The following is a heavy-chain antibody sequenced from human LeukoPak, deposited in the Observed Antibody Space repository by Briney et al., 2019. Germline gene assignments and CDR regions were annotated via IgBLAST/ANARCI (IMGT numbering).Heavy chain of an antibody. CDR2: ITPLFGTA. V-gene: IGHV1-69*01. CDR1: GGTFSKYT. Sequence: SVKVSCKASGGTFSKYTISWVRQRPGQGLEWMGGITPLFGTANYAQKFQGRVTITADESASTAYMELSSLRSEDTAVYYCARDSSGTRSLIAHWGQGTLVTVSS. CDR3: ARDSSGTRSLIAH. J-gene: IGHJ1*01. D-gene: IGHD1-1*01.